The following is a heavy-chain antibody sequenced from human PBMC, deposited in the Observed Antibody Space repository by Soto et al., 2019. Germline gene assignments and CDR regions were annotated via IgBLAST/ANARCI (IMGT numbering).Heavy chain of an antibody. J-gene: IGHJ6*03. D-gene: IGHD2-2*01. CDR2: ISYDGSNK. CDR1: GFTFSSYA. CDR3: ANLPSIYCSSTSCFQLGYYYYYMDV. Sequence: GGSLRLSCAASGFTFSSYAMHWVRQAPGKGLEWVAVISYDGSNKYYADSVKGRFTISRDNSKNTLYLQMNSLRAEDTAVYYCANLPSIYCSSTSCFQLGYYYYYMDVWGKGTTVTVSS. V-gene: IGHV3-30-3*01.